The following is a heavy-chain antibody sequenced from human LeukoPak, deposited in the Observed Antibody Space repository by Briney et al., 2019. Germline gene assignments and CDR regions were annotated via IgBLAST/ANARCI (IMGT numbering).Heavy chain of an antibody. CDR1: GGTFSSYG. V-gene: IGHV1-69*04. Sequence: SVKVSCKASGGTFSSYGISWVRQAPGQGLEWMGRIIPILSTAHYAQKFQGRVTVTADKSTSTAYMDLSSLRSEDTDVYYCARDVSSGYYSDYWGQGTLVTVSS. CDR2: IIPILSTA. D-gene: IGHD3-22*01. CDR3: ARDVSSGYYSDY. J-gene: IGHJ4*02.